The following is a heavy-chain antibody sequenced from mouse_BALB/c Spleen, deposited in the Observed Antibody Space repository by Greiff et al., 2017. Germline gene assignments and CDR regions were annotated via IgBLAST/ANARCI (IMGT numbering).Heavy chain of an antibody. CDR2: IRNKANGYTT. D-gene: IGHD4-1*01. J-gene: IGHJ4*01. V-gene: IGHV7-3*02. Sequence: EVKLVESGGGLVQPGGSLRFSCATSGFTFNDYYMSWVRQPPGQALEWFGFIRNKANGYTTEYSASVKGRVPISRDNSQIILYLQMNTLRAEDSATYYCARDINWDYAMDCWGQGTSVTVSS. CDR3: ARDINWDYAMDC. CDR1: GFTFNDYY.